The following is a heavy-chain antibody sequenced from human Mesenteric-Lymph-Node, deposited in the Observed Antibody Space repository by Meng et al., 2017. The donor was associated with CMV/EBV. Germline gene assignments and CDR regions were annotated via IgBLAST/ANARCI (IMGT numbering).Heavy chain of an antibody. D-gene: IGHD4-23*01. Sequence: VQLQQSGAGLLKPSEPRSLTFAVYGGSFSGYYWSWIRQPPGKGLEWIGEINHSGSTNYNPSLKSRVTISVDTSKNQFSLKLSSVTAADTAVYYCARHQRWLKSEGGFNYWGQGTLVTVSS. CDR1: GGSFSGYY. CDR3: ARHQRWLKSEGGFNY. CDR2: INHSGST. V-gene: IGHV4-34*01. J-gene: IGHJ4*02.